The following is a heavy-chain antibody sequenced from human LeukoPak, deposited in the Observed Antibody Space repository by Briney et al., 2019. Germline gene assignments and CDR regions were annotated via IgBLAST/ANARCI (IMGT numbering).Heavy chain of an antibody. J-gene: IGHJ4*02. D-gene: IGHD3-22*01. CDR3: AKAGSGYFWYYFDY. CDR1: GFTFSSYA. Sequence: GGSLRLSCAASGFTFSSYAMSCVRQAPGKGLEWVSAISGSGGSTYYADSVKGRFTISRDNSKNTLYLQMNSLRAEDTAVYYCAKAGSGYFWYYFDYWGQGTLVTVSS. CDR2: ISGSGGST. V-gene: IGHV3-23*01.